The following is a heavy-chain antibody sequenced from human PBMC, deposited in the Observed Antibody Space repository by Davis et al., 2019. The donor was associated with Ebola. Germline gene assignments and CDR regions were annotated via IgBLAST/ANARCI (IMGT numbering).Heavy chain of an antibody. V-gene: IGHV3-23*01. D-gene: IGHD5-18*01. CDR2: ISGSGGST. Sequence: GESPKTPRAASGITFSTYWMYWVRQAPGKGLEWVSAISGSGGSTYYADSVKGRFTISRDNSKNTLYLQMNSLRAEDTAVYYCAKEGELWPTYYFDYWGQGTLVTVSS. CDR3: AKEGELWPTYYFDY. CDR1: GITFSTYW. J-gene: IGHJ4*02.